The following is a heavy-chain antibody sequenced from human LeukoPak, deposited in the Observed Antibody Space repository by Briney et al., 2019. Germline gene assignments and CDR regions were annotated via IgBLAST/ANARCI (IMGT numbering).Heavy chain of an antibody. Sequence: ASVKVSCKASGYTFTGYYMHWVRQAPGQGLEWMGWINPNSGGTDYAQKFQGRVTMTRDTSISTAYMELSRLRSDDTAVYYCAREGFGIAVAEYFQHWGQGTLVTVSS. CDR1: GYTFTGYY. CDR3: AREGFGIAVAEYFQH. J-gene: IGHJ1*01. CDR2: INPNSGGT. V-gene: IGHV1-2*02. D-gene: IGHD6-19*01.